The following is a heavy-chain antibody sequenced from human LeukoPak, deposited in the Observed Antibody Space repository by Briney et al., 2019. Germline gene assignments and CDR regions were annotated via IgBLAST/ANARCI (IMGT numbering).Heavy chain of an antibody. V-gene: IGHV1-46*01. CDR2: INPSGGST. CDR3: ARAQTSSGYYYGYYYYYMDV. CDR1: GYTFTSYY. Sequence: GASVKVSCKASGYTFTSYYMHWMRQAPGQGLEWMGIINPSGGSTSYAQKFQGRVTMTTDTSTSTAYMELRSLRSDDTAVYYCARAQTSSGYYYGYYYYYMDVWGKGTTVTVSS. J-gene: IGHJ6*03. D-gene: IGHD3-22*01.